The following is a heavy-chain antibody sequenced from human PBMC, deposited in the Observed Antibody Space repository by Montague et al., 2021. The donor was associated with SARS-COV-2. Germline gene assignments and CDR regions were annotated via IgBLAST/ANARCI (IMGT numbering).Heavy chain of an antibody. V-gene: IGHV4-39*01. D-gene: IGHD3-3*01. CDR2: KYYSGST. CDR1: GASISSRSYY. CDR3: ATPPSSITIFGVVQGYYFDD. J-gene: IGHJ4*02. Sequence: SETLSLTCTVSGASISSRSYYWGWIRQPPGKGLEWIGFKYYSGSTYYNPTLKSRVTISVDTSKNQFSLKLSSATAADTAVYYCATPPSSITIFGVVQGYYFDDWGQGTLVTVSS.